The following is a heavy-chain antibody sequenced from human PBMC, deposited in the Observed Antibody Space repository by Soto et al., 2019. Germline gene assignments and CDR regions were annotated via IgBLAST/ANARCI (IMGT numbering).Heavy chain of an antibody. D-gene: IGHD6-19*01. V-gene: IGHV4-34*01. CDR2: INHSGST. CDR1: GGSFSGYY. CDR3: ARDGWYYYYGMDV. Sequence: SETLSLTCAVYGGSFSGYYWSWIRQPPGKGLEWIGEINHSGSTNYNPSLKSRVTISVDTSKNQFSLKLSSVTAAVTAVYYCARDGWYYYYGMDVWGQGTTVTVSS. J-gene: IGHJ6*02.